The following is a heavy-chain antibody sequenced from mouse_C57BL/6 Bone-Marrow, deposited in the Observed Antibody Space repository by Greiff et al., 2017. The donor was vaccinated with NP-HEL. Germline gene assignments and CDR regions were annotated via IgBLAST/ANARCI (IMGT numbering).Heavy chain of an antibody. CDR3: ARSGSSRRYFDV. D-gene: IGHD1-1*01. CDR1: GYTFTNYW. Sequence: VKLVESGAELVRPGTSVKMSCKASGYTFTNYWIGWAKQRPGHGLEWIGDIYPGGGYTNYNEKFKGKATLTADKSSSTAYMQFSSLTSEDSAIYYCARSGSSRRYFDVWGTGTTVTVSS. V-gene: IGHV1-63*01. J-gene: IGHJ1*03. CDR2: IYPGGGYT.